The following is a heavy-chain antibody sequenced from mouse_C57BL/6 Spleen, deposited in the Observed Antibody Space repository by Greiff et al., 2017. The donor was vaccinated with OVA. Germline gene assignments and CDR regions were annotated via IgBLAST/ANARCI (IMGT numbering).Heavy chain of an antibody. CDR3: ARGGDDYDRVDY. J-gene: IGHJ2*01. V-gene: IGHV3-6*01. Sequence: EVKLQESGPGLVKPSPSLSLSCSVTGYSITSGYYWNLIRQFPGNQLEWMGYISYDGSNNYNPSLKNPISITRDTSKNQFFLKLNSVTTEDTATYYCARGGDDYDRVDYWGQGTTLTVSS. CDR2: ISYDGSN. D-gene: IGHD2-4*01. CDR1: GYSITSGYY.